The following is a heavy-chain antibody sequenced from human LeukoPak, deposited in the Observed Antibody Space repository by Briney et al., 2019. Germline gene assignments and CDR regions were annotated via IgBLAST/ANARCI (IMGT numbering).Heavy chain of an antibody. CDR2: IIPICGTA. CDR1: GGTFSSYA. J-gene: IGHJ4*02. V-gene: IGHV1-69*01. Sequence: GASVKVSCKASGGTFSSYAISWVRQAPGQGLEWMGGIIPICGTANYAQKFQGRVTITADESTSTAYMELSSLRSEDTAVYYCARDRYDSSGYYVDYWGQGTLVTVSS. CDR3: ARDRYDSSGYYVDY. D-gene: IGHD3-22*01.